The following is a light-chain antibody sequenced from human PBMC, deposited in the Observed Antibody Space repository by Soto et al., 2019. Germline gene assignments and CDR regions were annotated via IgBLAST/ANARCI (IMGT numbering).Light chain of an antibody. Sequence: EIVMTQSPATLSLSPGERATLSCRASQSVSSNFAWCQQKPGHAPTLLIYDASTRATGITARFSGSGSGTEFTLTISSLQSEDFAVYYCQQYNNWPPWTFGQGTKVEIK. CDR3: QQYNNWPPWT. V-gene: IGKV3-15*01. J-gene: IGKJ1*01. CDR1: QSVSSN. CDR2: DAS.